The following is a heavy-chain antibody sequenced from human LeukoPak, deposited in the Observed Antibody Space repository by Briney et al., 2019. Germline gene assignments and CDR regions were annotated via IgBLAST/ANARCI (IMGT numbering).Heavy chain of an antibody. CDR3: VRERDYYFDY. D-gene: IGHD2-21*02. CDR2: ISYDGSNR. V-gene: IGHV3-30-3*01. CDR1: GFTFSSYA. J-gene: IGHJ4*02. Sequence: GGSLRLSCAASGFTFSSYAMHWVRQAPGKGLEWVAVISYDGSNRYYADSVKGRFTLSRGNSKNTLYLQMNSLRAEDTAVYYCVRERDYYFDYWGQGTLVTVSS.